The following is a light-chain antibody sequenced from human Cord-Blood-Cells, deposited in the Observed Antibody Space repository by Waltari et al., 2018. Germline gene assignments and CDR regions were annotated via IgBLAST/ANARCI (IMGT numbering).Light chain of an antibody. CDR1: QSVSSSY. J-gene: IGKJ3*01. CDR3: QQYGSSPFT. V-gene: IGKV3-20*01. CDR2: GAS. Sequence: EIVLTQSPGTLSLFPGERATPSCRASQSVSSSYLAWYQQKPGQAPRLPIYGASSRATGIPDRCSGSGSVTDFTLTISRLEPEDFAVYYCQQYGSSPFTFGPGTKVDIK.